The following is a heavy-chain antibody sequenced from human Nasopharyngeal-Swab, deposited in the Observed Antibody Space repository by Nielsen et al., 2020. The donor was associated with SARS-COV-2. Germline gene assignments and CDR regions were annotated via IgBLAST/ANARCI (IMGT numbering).Heavy chain of an antibody. CDR2: IGSSSTYI. CDR3: ARAYSEVYATPGDFDY. V-gene: IGHV3-21*04. CDR1: GFTFSSYS. Sequence: GESLKISCAASGFTFSSYSMNWVRQAPGKGLEWVSSIGSSSTYIYYADSVKGRFTISRDNAKNSLYLQMNSLRAEDTAVYYCARAYSEVYATPGDFDYWGQGTLVTVSS. J-gene: IGHJ4*02. D-gene: IGHD2-8*01.